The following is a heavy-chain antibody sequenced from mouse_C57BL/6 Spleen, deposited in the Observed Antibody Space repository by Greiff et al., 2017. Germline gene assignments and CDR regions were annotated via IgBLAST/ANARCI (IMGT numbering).Heavy chain of an antibody. D-gene: IGHD2-1*01. CDR1: GYTFTDYE. CDR2: IDPETGGT. V-gene: IGHV1-15*01. CDR3: TRGEEGGYGNYGDFDY. J-gene: IGHJ2*01. Sequence: QVQLQQSGAELVRPGASVTLSCKASGYTFTDYEMHWVKQTPVHGLEWIGAIDPETGGTAYNQKCKGKAILTADKSSSTAYMELRSLTSEDSAVYYCTRGEEGGYGNYGDFDYWGQGTTLTVSS.